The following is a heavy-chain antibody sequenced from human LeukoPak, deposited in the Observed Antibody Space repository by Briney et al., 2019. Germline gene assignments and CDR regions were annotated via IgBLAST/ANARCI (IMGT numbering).Heavy chain of an antibody. CDR1: GGSITTTNW. J-gene: IGHJ5*02. CDR2: VHLSGAT. D-gene: IGHD2-15*01. V-gene: IGHV4-4*02. Sequence: SETLSLTCAVSGGSITTTNWWSWVRQPPGKGLEWIGEVHLSGATNYNPSLESRVSMSIDKSKNHLSLEVTSVTAADTAVYYCAREPGYCSGGSCYGGWFDPWGQGTLVTVSS. CDR3: AREPGYCSGGSCYGGWFDP.